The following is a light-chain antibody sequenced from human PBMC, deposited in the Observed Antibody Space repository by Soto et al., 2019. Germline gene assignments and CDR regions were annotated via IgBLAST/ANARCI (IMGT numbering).Light chain of an antibody. Sequence: LAHSPGTLPLSSGKRITLSCMASQSVPHNTLAWFHQKTGQAPRLLIHAAYTRAVGIPVRFSCCWSGTDFTLPISRLAPGDVAGYSCHQYGNGASTLRQGTRWIS. CDR1: QSVPHNT. J-gene: IGKJ2*01. CDR2: AAY. V-gene: IGKV3-20*01. CDR3: HQYGNGAST.